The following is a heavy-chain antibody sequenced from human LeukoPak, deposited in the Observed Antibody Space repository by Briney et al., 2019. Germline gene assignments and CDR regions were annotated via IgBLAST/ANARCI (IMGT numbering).Heavy chain of an antibody. Sequence: GGSLRLSCAVSGFTFSDYSMNWVRQAPGKGLEWLSYISGSSSPIYYADSVKGRFTISRDNAKNSLYLQMNSLRAEDTAVYYCAKRGSVGTLGHFDYWGQGTLVTVSS. V-gene: IGHV3-48*01. CDR1: GFTFSDYS. CDR2: ISGSSSPI. J-gene: IGHJ4*02. D-gene: IGHD6-13*01. CDR3: AKRGSVGTLGHFDY.